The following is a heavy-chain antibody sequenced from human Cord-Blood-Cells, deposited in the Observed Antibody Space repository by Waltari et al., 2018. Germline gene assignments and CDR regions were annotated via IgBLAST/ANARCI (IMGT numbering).Heavy chain of an antibody. Sequence: EVQLVETGGGLIQPGGSLRLSCAASAFTLSSNDISRHCQAPGQGLGWVSVIYSGGSTYYADSVKGRFTISRDNSKNTLYLQMNSLRAEDTAVYYCARGGARPFSWFDPWGQGTLVTVSS. CDR2: IYSGGST. CDR1: AFTLSSND. D-gene: IGHD2-15*01. J-gene: IGHJ5*02. V-gene: IGHV3-53*02. CDR3: ARGGARPFSWFDP.